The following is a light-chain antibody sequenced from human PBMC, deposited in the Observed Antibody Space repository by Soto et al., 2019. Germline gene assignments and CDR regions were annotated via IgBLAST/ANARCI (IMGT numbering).Light chain of an antibody. Sequence: QSALTQPASVSGSPGQSITISCTGTSIDIGPYDYVSWYQQHPGKAPKLMIYEVSNRPSGVSNRFSASKSGNTASLTISGLQAEDEADYYCSSYTSSSTWVFGGGTKVTVL. J-gene: IGLJ3*02. CDR2: EVS. CDR3: SSYTSSSTWV. CDR1: SIDIGPYDY. V-gene: IGLV2-14*01.